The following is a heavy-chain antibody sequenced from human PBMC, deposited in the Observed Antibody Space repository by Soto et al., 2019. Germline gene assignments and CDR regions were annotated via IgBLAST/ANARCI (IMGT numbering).Heavy chain of an antibody. Sequence: ASVKVYCKAAGYTFTIYGISWGRQAPRQGLEWMGWISAYNGNTNYAQKLQGRVTMTTDTSTSTAYMELRSLRSDDTAVYYCARDRDIVLVPARSGFQHWGQGTLVTVS. CDR2: ISAYNGNT. V-gene: IGHV1-18*01. J-gene: IGHJ1*01. D-gene: IGHD2-2*01. CDR1: GYTFTIYG. CDR3: ARDRDIVLVPARSGFQH.